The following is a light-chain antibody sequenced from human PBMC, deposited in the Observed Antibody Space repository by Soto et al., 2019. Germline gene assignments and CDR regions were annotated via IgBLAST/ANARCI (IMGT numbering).Light chain of an antibody. CDR3: CSYAGSYSLI. CDR1: SSDIGGYDH. Sequence: QSALTQPRSVSGSPGQSVTISCSGSSSDIGGYDHVSWYQHHPGKAPKLMIYDVNKCPSGVPDRFSGSKSGNTASLTISGLQAGDEADYYCCSYAGSYSLIFGGGTQLTVL. CDR2: DVN. J-gene: IGLJ2*01. V-gene: IGLV2-11*01.